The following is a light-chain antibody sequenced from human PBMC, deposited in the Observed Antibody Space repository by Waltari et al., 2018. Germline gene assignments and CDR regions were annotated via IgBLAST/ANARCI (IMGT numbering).Light chain of an antibody. CDR1: QSVSGN. Sequence: CRASQSVSGNLALYQQKPGQAPRLLIYGASTRATGIPARFSGSASGTEFTLTISSLQSEDSAVYYCQQYYDWRRVTFGQGTRLEIK. CDR2: GAS. V-gene: IGKV3D-15*01. J-gene: IGKJ5*01. CDR3: QQYYDWRRVT.